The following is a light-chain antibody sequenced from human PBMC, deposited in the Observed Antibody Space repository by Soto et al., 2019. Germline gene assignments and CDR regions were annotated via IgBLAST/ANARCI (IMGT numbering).Light chain of an antibody. J-gene: IGKJ1*01. CDR2: DAS. Sequence: EIVLTQSPATLSLSPWERATLSCGASQSVSSSYLAWYQQKPGLAPRLLIYDASSRATGIPDRFSGSGSGTDFTLTISRLEPEDFAVYYCQQYGSSQTFGQGTKVDIK. CDR3: QQYGSSQT. V-gene: IGKV3D-20*01. CDR1: QSVSSSY.